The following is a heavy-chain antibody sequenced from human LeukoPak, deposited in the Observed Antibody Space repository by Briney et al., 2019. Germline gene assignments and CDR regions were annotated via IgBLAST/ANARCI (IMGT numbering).Heavy chain of an antibody. CDR1: GDSISSSHW. CDR3: ARGGTGNCDP. V-gene: IGHV4-4*02. Sequence: SETLSLTCAVSGDSISSSHWWTWLRQPPGKGLEWIGEIYHSGSTNYNPSLKSRVTISVDKSKNQFSLNLSSVTAADTAVYYCARGGTGNCDPWGQGTLVTVSS. CDR2: IYHSGST. J-gene: IGHJ5*02. D-gene: IGHD1-1*01.